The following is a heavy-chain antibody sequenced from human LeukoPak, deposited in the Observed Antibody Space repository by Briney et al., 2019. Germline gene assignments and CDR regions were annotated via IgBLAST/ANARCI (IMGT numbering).Heavy chain of an antibody. J-gene: IGHJ4*02. CDR3: AREPIYGLNFDY. CDR2: ISSSGSYI. CDR1: GFTFSSYS. Sequence: PGGSLRLSCAASGFTFSSYSMNWVRQAPGQGLEWVSSISSSGSYIYYADSVKGRFTISRDNANKSLYLQLNSLRAEDTAVYFCAREPIYGLNFDYWGQGTVVTVSS. V-gene: IGHV3-21*01. D-gene: IGHD2/OR15-2a*01.